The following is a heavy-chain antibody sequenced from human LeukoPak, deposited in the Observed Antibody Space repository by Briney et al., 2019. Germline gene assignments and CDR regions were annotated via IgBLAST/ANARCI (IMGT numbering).Heavy chain of an antibody. CDR2: IYYSGST. D-gene: IGHD2-2*01. V-gene: IGHV4-59*12. CDR1: GGSISSYY. CDR3: ARVGDIVVVPAAQRTDNWFDP. Sequence: PSETLSLTCTVSGGSISSYYWSWIRQPPGKGLEWIGYIYYSGSTNYNPSLKSRVTISVDRSKNQFSLKLSSVTAADTAVYYCARVGDIVVVPAAQRTDNWFDPWGQGTLVTVSS. J-gene: IGHJ5*02.